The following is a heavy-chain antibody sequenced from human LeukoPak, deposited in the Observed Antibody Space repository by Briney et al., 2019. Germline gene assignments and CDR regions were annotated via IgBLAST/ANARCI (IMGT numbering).Heavy chain of an antibody. D-gene: IGHD3-3*01. CDR3: AKRSDFWSGYLDY. Sequence: PGGSLRLSCAASGFTFSSYTMNWVRQAPGKGPEWVSSITSSSSYIYYADSVKGRFTISRDNSKNTLYLQMNSLRAEDTAVYYCAKRSDFWSGYLDYWGQGTLVTVSS. V-gene: IGHV3-21*04. J-gene: IGHJ4*02. CDR1: GFTFSSYT. CDR2: ITSSSSYI.